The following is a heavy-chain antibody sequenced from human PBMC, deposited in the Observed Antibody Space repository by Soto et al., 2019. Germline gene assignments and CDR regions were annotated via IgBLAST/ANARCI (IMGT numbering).Heavy chain of an antibody. D-gene: IGHD5-12*01. V-gene: IGHV4-59*01. Sequence: SETLSLTCTVSGGSISSYYWSWIRQPPGKGLEWIGYIYYSGSTNYNPSLKSRVTISVDTSKNQFSLKLSSATAADTAVYYCARGREMATIHFDYWGQGTLVTVSS. CDR2: IYYSGST. J-gene: IGHJ4*02. CDR3: ARGREMATIHFDY. CDR1: GGSISSYY.